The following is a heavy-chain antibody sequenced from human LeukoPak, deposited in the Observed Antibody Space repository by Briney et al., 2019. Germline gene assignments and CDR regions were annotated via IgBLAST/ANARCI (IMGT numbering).Heavy chain of an antibody. V-gene: IGHV4-61*02. D-gene: IGHD3-3*01. CDR1: GGSISSGSYY. Sequence: KPSETLSLTCTVSGGSISSGSYYWSWIRQPAGKGLEWIGRIYTSGSTNYNPSLKSRVTISADTSKNQFSLKLSSVTAADTAVYYCARVGPLEGSDFDYWGQGTLGTVSS. CDR2: IYTSGST. J-gene: IGHJ4*02. CDR3: ARVGPLEGSDFDY.